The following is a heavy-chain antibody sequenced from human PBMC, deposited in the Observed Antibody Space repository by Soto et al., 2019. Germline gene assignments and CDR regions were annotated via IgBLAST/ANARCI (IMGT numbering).Heavy chain of an antibody. D-gene: IGHD2-2*01. CDR1: GFTFSSYG. CDR3: ARDPHCSSTSCYILDY. J-gene: IGHJ4*02. Sequence: QVQLVESGGGVVQPGRSLRLSCAASGFTFSSYGMHWVRQAPGKGLEWVAVIWYDGSNKYYADPVKGRFTISRDNSKNTLYLQMNSLRAEDTAVYYCARDPHCSSTSCYILDYWGQGTLVTVSS. CDR2: IWYDGSNK. V-gene: IGHV3-33*01.